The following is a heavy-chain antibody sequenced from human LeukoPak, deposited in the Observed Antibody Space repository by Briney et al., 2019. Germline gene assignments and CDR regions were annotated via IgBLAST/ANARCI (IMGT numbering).Heavy chain of an antibody. CDR2: VSDDGSTT. D-gene: IGHD1-1*01. CDR3: VRHNAARAFDI. J-gene: IGHJ3*02. V-gene: IGHV3-74*03. CDR1: GLTFSSFW. Sequence: PGGSLRLSCAASGLTFSSFWMHWVRQAPGKGLVWVSRVSDDGSTTTYADSVKGRFTISRDNAKNTLYLQMNSLRPEDTAVYYCVRHNAARAFDIWGQGIMVIVSS.